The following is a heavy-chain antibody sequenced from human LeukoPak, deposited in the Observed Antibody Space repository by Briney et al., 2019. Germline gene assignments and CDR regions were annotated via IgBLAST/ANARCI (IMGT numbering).Heavy chain of an antibody. J-gene: IGHJ3*02. CDR1: GYSISSGYY. CDR2: IYHSGST. D-gene: IGHD3-9*01. CDR3: ARTPLPQLGRYFGLGAFDI. Sequence: PSETLSLTCTVSGYSISSGYYWGWIRQPPGKGLEWIGSIYHSGSTYYNPSLKSRVTISVDTSKNQFSLKLSSVTAADTAVYYCARTPLPQLGRYFGLGAFDIWGQGTMVTVSS. V-gene: IGHV4-38-2*02.